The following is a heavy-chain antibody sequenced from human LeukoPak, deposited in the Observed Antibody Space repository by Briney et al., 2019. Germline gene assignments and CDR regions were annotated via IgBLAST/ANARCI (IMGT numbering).Heavy chain of an antibody. J-gene: IGHJ3*02. CDR2: IYTSGST. D-gene: IGHD3-22*01. Sequence: SSETLSLTCTVSGGSISSYYWSWIRQPAGKGLEWIGRIYTSGSTNYNPSLKSRVTMSVDTSKNQFSLKLSSVTAADTAVYYCARAGRIVAPRGAFDIWGQGTMVTVSS. V-gene: IGHV4-4*07. CDR1: GGSISSYY. CDR3: ARAGRIVAPRGAFDI.